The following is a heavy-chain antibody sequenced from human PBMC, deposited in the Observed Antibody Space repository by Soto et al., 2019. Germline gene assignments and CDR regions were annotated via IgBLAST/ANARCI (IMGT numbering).Heavy chain of an antibody. Sequence: SETLSLTCAVYGGSFSGYYWSWIRQPPGKGLEWIGEINHSGSTNYNPSLKSRVTISVDTSKNQFSLKLSSVTAADTAVYYCARGSRVLRFLGWSIIGGNYFDYWGQGTLVTVSS. D-gene: IGHD3-3*01. CDR3: ARGSRVLRFLGWSIIGGNYFDY. J-gene: IGHJ4*02. CDR1: GGSFSGYY. V-gene: IGHV4-34*01. CDR2: INHSGST.